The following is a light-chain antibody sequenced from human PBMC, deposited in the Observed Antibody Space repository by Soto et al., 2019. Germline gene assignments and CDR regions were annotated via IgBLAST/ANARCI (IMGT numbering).Light chain of an antibody. J-gene: IGKJ5*01. CDR2: GAS. CDR3: QQRSNWPSIT. V-gene: IGKV3-11*01. CDR1: QSVSSN. Sequence: ESVLTQSPGTLSLSPGERATLSCRASQSVSSNLAWYQQKPGQAPRLLIYGASTRATGIPARFSGSGSGTEFTLTISSLEPEDFAVYYCQQRSNWPSITFGQGTRLEIK.